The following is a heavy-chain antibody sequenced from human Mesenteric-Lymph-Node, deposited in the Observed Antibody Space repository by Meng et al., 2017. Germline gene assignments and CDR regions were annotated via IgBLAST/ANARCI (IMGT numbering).Heavy chain of an antibody. D-gene: IGHD2-8*01. CDR3: AREWSSFDY. J-gene: IGHJ4*02. Sequence: SETLSLTCTVSGGSVSSGSYYWSWIRQPPGKGLEWIGYIYYSGSTNYNPSLKSRVTISVDTSKNQFSLKLSSVTAADTAVYYCAREWSSFDYWGQGTLVTVSS. CDR1: GGSVSSGSYY. V-gene: IGHV4-61*01. CDR2: IYYSGST.